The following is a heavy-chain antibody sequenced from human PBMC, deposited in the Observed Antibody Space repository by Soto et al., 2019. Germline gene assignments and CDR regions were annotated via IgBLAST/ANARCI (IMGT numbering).Heavy chain of an antibody. V-gene: IGHV5-51*01. D-gene: IGHD1-26*01. Sequence: ASVKVSCKASGYSFTSYWIGWVRQMPGKGLEWMGIIYPGDSDTRYSPSFQGQVTISADKSISTAYLQWSSLKASDTAMYYCTRGDSGSWRPHFDYWGQGTLVTVSS. CDR3: TRGDSGSWRPHFDY. J-gene: IGHJ4*02. CDR2: IYPGDSDT. CDR1: GYSFTSYW.